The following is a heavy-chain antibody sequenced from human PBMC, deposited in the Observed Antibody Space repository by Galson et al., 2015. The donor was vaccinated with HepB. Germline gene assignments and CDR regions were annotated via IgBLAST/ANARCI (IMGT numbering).Heavy chain of an antibody. CDR2: INPSGGST. CDR3: ARGVLLWDGPDY. V-gene: IGHV1-46*01. D-gene: IGHD3-10*01. CDR1: GYKFTSYY. Sequence: QSGAEVKKPGASVKVSCTASGYKFTSYYMHWVRQAPGQGLEWMGIINPSGGSTDYAQKFQGRLTMTRDTSTSTVFMELSSLRSEDTAVYHCARGVLLWDGPDYWGQGTLVTVSS. J-gene: IGHJ4*02.